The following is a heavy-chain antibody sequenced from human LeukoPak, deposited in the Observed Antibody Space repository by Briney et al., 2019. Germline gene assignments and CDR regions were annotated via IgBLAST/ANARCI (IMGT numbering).Heavy chain of an antibody. Sequence: GGSLRLSCAAAGFTFSSYAVSWVRQAPGEGLEWVSGISGGGGTTSYADSMKGRFTVSRDNSKNTLYLQMNSLRAEDTALYYCAKDSRTTTRGLFDYWGQGTLVTVSS. J-gene: IGHJ4*02. CDR3: AKDSRTTTRGLFDY. V-gene: IGHV3-23*01. D-gene: IGHD1-26*01. CDR1: GFTFSSYA. CDR2: ISGGGGTT.